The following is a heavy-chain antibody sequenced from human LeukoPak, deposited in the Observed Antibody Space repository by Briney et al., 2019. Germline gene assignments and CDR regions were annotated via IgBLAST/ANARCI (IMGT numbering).Heavy chain of an antibody. CDR2: ISAYNGNT. J-gene: IGHJ6*03. V-gene: IGHV1-18*04. CDR1: GYTFTGYY. Sequence: GASVKVSCKASGYTFTGYYMHWVRQAPGQGLEWMGWISAYNGNTNYAQKLQGRVTMTTDTSTSTAYMELRSLRSDDTAVYYCARVGVLLWFGELFPHNYYYYYMDVWGKGTTVTISS. D-gene: IGHD3-10*01. CDR3: ARVGVLLWFGELFPHNYYYYYMDV.